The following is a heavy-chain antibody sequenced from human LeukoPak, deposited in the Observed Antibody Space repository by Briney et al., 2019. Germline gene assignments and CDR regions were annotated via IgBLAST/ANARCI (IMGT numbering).Heavy chain of an antibody. V-gene: IGHV1-18*01. CDR1: GYTFTSYG. CDR2: ISAYNGNT. CDR3: ARDQNYYGSGSYHLWDY. Sequence: ASVKVSCKASGYTFTSYGISWVRQAPGQGLEWMGWISAYNGNTNYAQKLQGRVTMTTDTSTSTAYMELRSLRSGDTAVYYCARDQNYYGSGSYHLWDYWGQGTLVTVSS. D-gene: IGHD3-10*01. J-gene: IGHJ4*02.